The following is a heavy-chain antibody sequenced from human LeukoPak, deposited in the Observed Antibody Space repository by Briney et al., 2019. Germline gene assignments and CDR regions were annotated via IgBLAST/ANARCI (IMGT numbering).Heavy chain of an antibody. CDR3: ARDLAYYYDSSGYPLDY. J-gene: IGHJ4*02. Sequence: PGGSLRLSCAASGFTFSNFGMHWVRQAPGKGLEWVAVISYDGSNKYYADSVKGRFTISRDNSKNTLYLQMNSLRAEDTAVYYCARDLAYYYDSSGYPLDYWGQGTLVTVSS. V-gene: IGHV3-30*03. D-gene: IGHD3-22*01. CDR1: GFTFSNFG. CDR2: ISYDGSNK.